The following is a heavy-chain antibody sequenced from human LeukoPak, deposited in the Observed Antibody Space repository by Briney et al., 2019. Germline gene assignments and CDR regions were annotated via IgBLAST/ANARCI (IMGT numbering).Heavy chain of an antibody. CDR1: GFTFDDYA. Sequence: HPGRSLRLSCAASGFTFDDYAMHWVRQAPGKGLEWVSGISWNSGSIGYADSVKGRFTISRDNAKNSLYLQMNSLRAEDTALYYCAKDMGSGTSAYYYGMDVWGKGTTVTVSS. CDR2: ISWNSGSI. CDR3: AKDMGSGTSAYYYGMDV. J-gene: IGHJ6*04. D-gene: IGHD2-2*01. V-gene: IGHV3-9*01.